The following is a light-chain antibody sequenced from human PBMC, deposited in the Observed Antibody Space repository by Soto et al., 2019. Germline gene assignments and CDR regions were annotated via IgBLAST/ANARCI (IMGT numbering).Light chain of an antibody. Sequence: AIQMTQSPSSLSASVGDRVTITCRASQGITNDLGWYQQKPGTAPKLLIYAASSLQSGVPSRLSGSGSGTDFTLTISSLQPEDFATYYCLQDYNYPWTFGQGTKVEIK. CDR3: LQDYNYPWT. V-gene: IGKV1-6*01. CDR1: QGITND. CDR2: AAS. J-gene: IGKJ1*01.